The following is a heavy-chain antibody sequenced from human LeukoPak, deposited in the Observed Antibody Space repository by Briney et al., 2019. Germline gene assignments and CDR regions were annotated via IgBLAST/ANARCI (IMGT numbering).Heavy chain of an antibody. CDR3: AREDDWNYEDY. V-gene: IGHV3-11*04. J-gene: IGHJ4*02. D-gene: IGHD1-7*01. CDR1: GFTFSDFY. CDR2: ITPSGGAT. Sequence: GGSLRLSCAASGFTFSDFYMTWIRQVPGRGLEWVSYITPSGGATYYADSVKGRFTISRDNAKNSLYLQMNSLRAEDTAIYYCAREDDWNYEDYWGQGTLVTVSS.